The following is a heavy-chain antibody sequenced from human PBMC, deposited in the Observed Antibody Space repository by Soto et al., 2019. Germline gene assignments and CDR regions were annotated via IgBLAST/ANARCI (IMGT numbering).Heavy chain of an antibody. Sequence: TLSLTCTVSGVSIGSGGYYWSWIRQHPGKGLEWIGYIYYSGSTYYNPSLKSRVTISVDTSKNQFSLKLSSVTAADTAVYYCARDLAPLGPRDYNWFDPWGQGTLVTVSS. CDR3: ARDLAPLGPRDYNWFDP. D-gene: IGHD2-21*01. V-gene: IGHV4-31*03. CDR2: IYYSGST. CDR1: GVSIGSGGYY. J-gene: IGHJ5*02.